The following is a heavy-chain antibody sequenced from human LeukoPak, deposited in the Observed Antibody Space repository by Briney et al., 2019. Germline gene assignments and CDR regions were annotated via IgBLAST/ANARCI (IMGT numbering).Heavy chain of an antibody. V-gene: IGHV3-23*01. D-gene: IGHD2-2*01. CDR2: ISGSGGST. Sequence: GGSLRLSFAASGFTFSSYSMSWVRQAPGEGLEWVSAISGSGGSTYYADCVKGRFTISRDNSKNTLYLQMNSLRAEDTAVYYCAKGSTRGYYYYYGMDVWGKGTTVTVSS. CDR3: AKGSTRGYYYYYGMDV. J-gene: IGHJ6*04. CDR1: GFTFSSYS.